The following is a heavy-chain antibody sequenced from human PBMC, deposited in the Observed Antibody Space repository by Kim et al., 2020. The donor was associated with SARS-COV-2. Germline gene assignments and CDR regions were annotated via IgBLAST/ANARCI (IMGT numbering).Heavy chain of an antibody. CDR2: VST. CDR3: ARALNTESDY. V-gene: IGHV4-59*01. J-gene: IGHJ4*02. D-gene: IGHD2-8*02. Sequence: VSTKYNPSLRSRVTISVDTSKNQFSLKLTSVTAADTAVYYCARALNTESDYWGQGTLVTVSS.